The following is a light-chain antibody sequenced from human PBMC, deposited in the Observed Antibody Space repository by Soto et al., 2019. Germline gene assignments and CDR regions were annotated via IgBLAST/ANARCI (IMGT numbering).Light chain of an antibody. CDR1: SSDVGGYNY. V-gene: IGLV2-14*01. CDR3: SSYITTNTLV. CDR2: EVS. J-gene: IGLJ3*02. Sequence: QSALTQPASVSGSPGQSIAISCTGTSSDVGGYNYVSWYQQHPGKAPKLIIYEVSRRPSGVSDRFSGSKSGNTASLTISGLQAEDEADYYCSSYITTNTLVFGGGTKLTVL.